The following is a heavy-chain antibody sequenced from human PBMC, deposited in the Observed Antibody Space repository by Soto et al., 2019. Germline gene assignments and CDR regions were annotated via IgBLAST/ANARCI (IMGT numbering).Heavy chain of an antibody. V-gene: IGHV3-15*07. D-gene: IGHD5-12*01. Sequence: EVQLVESGGGLVKPGGSLRLSCAASGFTFSNAWMNWVRQAPGKGLEWVGRIKSKTDGGTTDYAAPVKGRFTISRDDSKNTLYLQMNSLKTEDTAVYYCTTMLEMATITPDYWGQGTLVTVSS. CDR3: TTMLEMATITPDY. J-gene: IGHJ4*02. CDR2: IKSKTDGGTT. CDR1: GFTFSNAW.